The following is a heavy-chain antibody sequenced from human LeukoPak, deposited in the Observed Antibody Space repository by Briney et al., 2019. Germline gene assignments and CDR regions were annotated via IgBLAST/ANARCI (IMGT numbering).Heavy chain of an antibody. J-gene: IGHJ4*02. Sequence: GESLKISCKGSGYSFTSYWIAWVRQMPGKGLEWVGAIYTADSDTRYSPSFQGQVTISADMSITTAYLQWSSLKASDTAMYYCARGTSYYVNLDYWGQGTLVIVSS. D-gene: IGHD3-10*02. CDR3: ARGTSYYVNLDY. V-gene: IGHV5-51*01. CDR2: IYTADSDT. CDR1: GYSFTSYW.